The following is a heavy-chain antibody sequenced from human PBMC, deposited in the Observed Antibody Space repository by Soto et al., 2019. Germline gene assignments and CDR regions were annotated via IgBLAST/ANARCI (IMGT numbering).Heavy chain of an antibody. CDR2: IYYSGST. CDR3: ARHEKEPGYFDWYAFDI. CDR1: GGSISSSSYY. V-gene: IGHV4-39*01. J-gene: IGHJ3*02. Sequence: QLQLQESGPGLVKPSETLSLTCTVSGGSISSSSYYWGWIRQPPGKGLEWIGSIYYSGSTYYNPSLNSRVTISVDTSKNQFSRKLSSVTAADTAVYYCARHEKEPGYFDWYAFDIWGQGTMVTVSS. D-gene: IGHD3-9*01.